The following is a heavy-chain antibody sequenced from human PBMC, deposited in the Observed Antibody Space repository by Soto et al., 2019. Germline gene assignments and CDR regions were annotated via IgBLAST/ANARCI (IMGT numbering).Heavy chain of an antibody. J-gene: IGHJ4*02. CDR3: EEVTGYSSSWIFL. CDR2: ISGSGGST. V-gene: IGHV3-23*01. Sequence: GGSLRLSCAASGFTFSSYAMSWVRQAPGKGLEWVSAISGSGGSTYYADSVKGRFTISRDNSKNTLYLQMNSLRAEDTAVYYCEEVTGYSSSWIFLWGQGTLVTVSS. CDR1: GFTFSSYA. D-gene: IGHD6-13*01.